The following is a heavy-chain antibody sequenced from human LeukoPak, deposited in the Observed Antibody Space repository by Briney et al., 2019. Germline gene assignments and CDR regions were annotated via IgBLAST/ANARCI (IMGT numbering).Heavy chain of an antibody. J-gene: IGHJ6*03. CDR1: GFTFSSYA. Sequence: PGGSLRLSCAASGFTFSSYAMSWVRQAPGKGLEWVAVISYDGSNKYYADSVKGRFTISRDNSKNTLYLQMNSLRAEDTAVYYCAKPIAVAGGRYYYMDVWGKGTTATVSS. V-gene: IGHV3-30*18. CDR2: ISYDGSNK. CDR3: AKPIAVAGGRYYYMDV. D-gene: IGHD6-19*01.